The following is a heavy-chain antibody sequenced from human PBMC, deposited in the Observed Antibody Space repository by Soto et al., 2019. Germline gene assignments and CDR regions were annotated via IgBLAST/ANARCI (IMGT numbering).Heavy chain of an antibody. CDR1: GGSISSTGYY. V-gene: IGHV4-39*01. J-gene: IGHJ4*02. Sequence: QLQLQESGPGLVKPSETLSLTCTVSGGSISSTGYYWGWIRQPPGKGLEWIGTTYYTGSTYYNPSLKSRVTISVDMSKNQFSLKVRSVTAADTAVYYCVSGPGTTADYWGQGTLVTVSS. CDR3: VSGPGTTADY. CDR2: TYYTGST. D-gene: IGHD1-1*01.